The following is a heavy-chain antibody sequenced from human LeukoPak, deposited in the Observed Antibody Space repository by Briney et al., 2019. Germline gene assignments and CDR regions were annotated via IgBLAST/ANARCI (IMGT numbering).Heavy chain of an antibody. V-gene: IGHV4-59*01. D-gene: IGHD4-23*01. CDR3: ARGYGGNSVWFDP. J-gene: IGHJ5*02. CDR2: IFYTGST. CDR1: GGSISTYY. Sequence: SETLSLTCTVSGGSISTYYWSWIRQPPGKGLEWLGYIFYTGSTNYNPSLKSRVTMSIDTSKNQFSLKLSSVTAADTAVYYCARGYGGNSVWFDPWGQGTLVTVSS.